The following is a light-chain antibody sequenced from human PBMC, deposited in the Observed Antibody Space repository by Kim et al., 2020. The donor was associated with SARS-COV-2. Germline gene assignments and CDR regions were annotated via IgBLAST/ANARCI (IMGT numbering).Light chain of an antibody. Sequence: SVGDRVTITCRASQGISSYLAWYQQKPGKAPKLLIHAASTLQSGVPSRFSGSGSGTDFTLTISSLQPEDFATYYCQQLNSYPSITFGQGTRLEIK. J-gene: IGKJ5*01. CDR2: AAS. CDR1: QGISSY. CDR3: QQLNSYPSIT. V-gene: IGKV1-9*01.